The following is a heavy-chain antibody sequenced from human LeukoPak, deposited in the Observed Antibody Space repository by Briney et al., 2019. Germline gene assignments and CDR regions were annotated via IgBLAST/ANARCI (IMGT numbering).Heavy chain of an antibody. D-gene: IGHD2-15*01. Sequence: ASVKVSCKASGYTFTSYGISWVRQAPGQGLEWMGWISAYNGNTNYAQKLQGRVTMTTDTSTSTAYMELRSLRSDDTAVYYCAREYCSGGSCYEGADYWGQGTLVTVSS. V-gene: IGHV1-18*01. CDR3: AREYCSGGSCYEGADY. CDR1: GYTFTSYG. J-gene: IGHJ4*02. CDR2: ISAYNGNT.